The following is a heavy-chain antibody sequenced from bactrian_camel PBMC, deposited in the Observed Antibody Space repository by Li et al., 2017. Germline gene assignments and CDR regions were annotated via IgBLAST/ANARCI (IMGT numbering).Heavy chain of an antibody. Sequence: VQLVESGGGSVESGGSLRLSCAASGFTLNTYPMYWIRQAPGKGLEWVSGINSRTDDTTVYAESVKGRFTISRDNAKNTLYLQLDSLKTEDTAMYYCATAAFDYWGQGTQVTVS. CDR1: GFTLNTYP. CDR3: ATAAFDY. V-gene: IGHV3S1*01. CDR2: INSRTDDTT. J-gene: IGHJ4*01.